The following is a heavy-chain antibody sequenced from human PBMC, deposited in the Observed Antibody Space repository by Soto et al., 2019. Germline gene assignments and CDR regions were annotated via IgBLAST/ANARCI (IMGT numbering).Heavy chain of an antibody. CDR1: GGTFSSYA. CDR2: IIPIFGTA. D-gene: IGHD3-22*01. Sequence: QVQLVQSGAEVKKPGSSVKVSCKASGGTFSSYAISWVRQAPGQGLEWMGGIIPIFGTANYAQKFQGRVKITADESTSTAYRELSSLRSEDTAVYYCARSPGKYYYDSSGYYGFQHWGQGTLVTVSS. V-gene: IGHV1-69*01. J-gene: IGHJ1*01. CDR3: ARSPGKYYYDSSGYYGFQH.